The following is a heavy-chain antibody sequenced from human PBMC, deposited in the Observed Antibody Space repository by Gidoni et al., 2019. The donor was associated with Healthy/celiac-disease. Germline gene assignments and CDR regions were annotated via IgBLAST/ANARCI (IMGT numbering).Heavy chain of an antibody. CDR2: INHSGST. CDR3: ARIAKRITMVRAHNHRNPGFDY. D-gene: IGHD3-10*01. Sequence: QVQLQQWGAGLLKPSETLSLTCAVYGGSFSGYYWSWIRQPPGKGLEWIGEINHSGSTNYNPSLKSRVTISVDTSKNQFSLKLSSVTAADTAVYYCARIAKRITMVRAHNHRNPGFDYWGQGTLVTVSS. J-gene: IGHJ4*02. CDR1: GGSFSGYY. V-gene: IGHV4-34*01.